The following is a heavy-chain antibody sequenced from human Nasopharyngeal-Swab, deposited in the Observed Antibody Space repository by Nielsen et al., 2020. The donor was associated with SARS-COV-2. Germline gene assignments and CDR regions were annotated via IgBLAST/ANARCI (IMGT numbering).Heavy chain of an antibody. Sequence: WGRHARGQGLEWMGGIIPIFGTANYAQKFQGRATITADESTSTAYMELSSLRSEDTAVYYCARDAAFWSGFDYWGQGTLVTVSS. CDR2: IIPIFGTA. V-gene: IGHV1-69*01. D-gene: IGHD3-3*01. J-gene: IGHJ4*02. CDR3: ARDAAFWSGFDY.